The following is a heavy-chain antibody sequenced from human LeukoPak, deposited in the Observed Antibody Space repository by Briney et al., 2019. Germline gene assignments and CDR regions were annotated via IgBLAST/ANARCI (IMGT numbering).Heavy chain of an antibody. D-gene: IGHD6-13*01. J-gene: IGHJ5*02. CDR2: ISSSSSYI. Sequence: GGSLRLSCAASGFTFSSYSMNWVRQAPGKGLEWVSSISSSSSYIYYADSVKGRFTISRDNAKNSLHLQMNSLRAEDTAVYYCASLSSSWPTAWGQGTLVTVSS. CDR3: ASLSSSWPTA. CDR1: GFTFSSYS. V-gene: IGHV3-21*01.